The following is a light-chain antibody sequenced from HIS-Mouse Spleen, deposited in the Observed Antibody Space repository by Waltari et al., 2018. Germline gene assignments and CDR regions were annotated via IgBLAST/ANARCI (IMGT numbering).Light chain of an antibody. J-gene: IGLJ2*01. CDR1: SSDVGGYKY. CDR3: SSYTSSSTLVV. CDR2: EVS. V-gene: IGLV2-14*01. Sequence: QSALPQPASVSGSPGQSITISCTGTSSDVGGYKYVSRYQQHPGKAPKPMIYEVSNRPSGVSNRFSGSKSGNTASLTISGLQAEDEADYYCSSYTSSSTLVVFGGGTKLTVL.